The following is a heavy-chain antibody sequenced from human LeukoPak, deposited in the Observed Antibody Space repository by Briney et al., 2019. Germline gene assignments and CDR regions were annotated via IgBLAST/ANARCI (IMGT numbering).Heavy chain of an antibody. Sequence: ASVKVSCKASGYTFTSYDINWVRQATGQGLEWMGWMNPNSGNTGYAQKFQGRVTMTRDTSTSTVYMELSSLRSEDTAVYYCARAITMIVVDDYWGQGTLVTVSS. CDR3: ARAITMIVVDDY. J-gene: IGHJ4*02. V-gene: IGHV1-8*02. CDR2: MNPNSGNT. CDR1: GYTFTSYD. D-gene: IGHD3-22*01.